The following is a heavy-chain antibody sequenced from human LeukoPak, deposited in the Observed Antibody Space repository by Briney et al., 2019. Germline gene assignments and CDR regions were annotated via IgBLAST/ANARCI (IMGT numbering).Heavy chain of an antibody. D-gene: IGHD4-17*01. V-gene: IGHV2-5*02. Sequence: ESGPTLVKPSQTLTLTFSFSGFSLSTSGVGVGWIREPPGKAQEWLALIYRDDDKRHRPSLKSRLTITKDTSKNQVVLTMTNMDPVDTATYYCARATTRLYYFDYWGQGTLVTVSS. CDR3: ARATTRLYYFDY. CDR1: GFSLSTSGVG. J-gene: IGHJ4*02. CDR2: IYRDDDK.